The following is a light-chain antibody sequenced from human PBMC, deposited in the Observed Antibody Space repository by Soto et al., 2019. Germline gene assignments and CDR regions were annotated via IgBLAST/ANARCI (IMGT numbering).Light chain of an antibody. V-gene: IGLV2-14*03. CDR1: SSDVGAYNF. CDR3: GSYTTSSNYV. Sequence: ALTHPASVSGSPGLSITISCTGTSSDVGAYNFVSWYQQHPDKAPKLMIFDVSNRPSGVSNRFSGSKSGNTASLTISGLQSEDEAEYYCGSYTTSSNYVFGTGTKV. J-gene: IGLJ1*01. CDR2: DVS.